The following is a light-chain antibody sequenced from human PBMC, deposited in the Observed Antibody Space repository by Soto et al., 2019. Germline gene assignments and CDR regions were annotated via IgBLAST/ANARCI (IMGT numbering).Light chain of an antibody. CDR3: QEYNNWPPRGT. CDR1: QSVSSN. CDR2: GAS. J-gene: IGKJ1*01. Sequence: EIVMTQSPATLSVSPGERATLSCRASQSVSSNLAWYQQKPGQAPRLLIYGASTRATGNPARFSGSGSGTEFTLTISSLQSEDFAVYYCQEYNNWPPRGTCGQGTKVEIK. V-gene: IGKV3-15*01.